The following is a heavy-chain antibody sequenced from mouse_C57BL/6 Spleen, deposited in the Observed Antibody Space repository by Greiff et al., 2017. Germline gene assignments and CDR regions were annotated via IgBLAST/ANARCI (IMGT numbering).Heavy chain of an antibody. J-gene: IGHJ2*01. CDR1: GFTFSDYG. CDR2: ISSGSSTI. Sequence: EVQLVESGGGLVKPGGSLKLSCAASGFTFSDYGMHWVRQAPEKGLEWVAYISSGSSTIYYADTVKGRFPISSDHAKNTLFLQMTSLRSEDTAMYYCARWYYYGPYYFDYWGQGTTLTVSS. D-gene: IGHD1-1*01. V-gene: IGHV5-17*01. CDR3: ARWYYYGPYYFDY.